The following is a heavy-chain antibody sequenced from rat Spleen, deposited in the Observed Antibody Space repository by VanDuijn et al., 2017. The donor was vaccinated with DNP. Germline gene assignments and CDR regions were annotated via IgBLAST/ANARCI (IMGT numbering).Heavy chain of an antibody. J-gene: IGHJ2*01. Sequence: EVQLVESGGGLVQPGRSLKLSCAASGFTFSNYDMAWVRQAPTKGLEWVASIRTIGDNSYYRDSVKGRFTISRDNAKSTLYLEMNSLGSEDTATYYCARWDNYYFDYWGQGVMVTVSS. CDR2: IRTIGDNS. D-gene: IGHD1-10*01. V-gene: IGHV5-25*01. CDR1: GFTFSNYD. CDR3: ARWDNYYFDY.